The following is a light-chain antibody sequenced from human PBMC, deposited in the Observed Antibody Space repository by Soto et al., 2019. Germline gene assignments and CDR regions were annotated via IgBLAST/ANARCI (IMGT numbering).Light chain of an antibody. CDR1: QSVSSSY. V-gene: IGKV3-20*01. CDR3: QQYDSSPALT. J-gene: IGKJ4*01. Sequence: EIVLTQSPGTLSLSPGERATLSCRASQSVSSSYLAWYQQKPGQAPRLLIYGASSRATGIPDRFSGSGSGTDFTPAISRLQPEDFAVYYCQQYDSSPALTFGGGTKVEIK. CDR2: GAS.